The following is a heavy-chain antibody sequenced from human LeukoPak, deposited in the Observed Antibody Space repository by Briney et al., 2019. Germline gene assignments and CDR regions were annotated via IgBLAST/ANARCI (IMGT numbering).Heavy chain of an antibody. J-gene: IGHJ4*02. D-gene: IGHD1-26*01. Sequence: GGSLRLSCAASGFTVSNNYMSWARQAPGKGLEWVSVIYSGGSTYYADSVKGRFTISRDNSKNTLYLQMNSLRAEDTAVYYCASFLNVGATLDYWGQGTLVTVSS. CDR3: ASFLNVGATLDY. V-gene: IGHV3-53*01. CDR2: IYSGGST. CDR1: GFTVSNNY.